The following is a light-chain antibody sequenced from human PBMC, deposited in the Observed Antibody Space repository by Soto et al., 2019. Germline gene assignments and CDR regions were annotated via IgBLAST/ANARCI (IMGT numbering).Light chain of an antibody. J-gene: IGKJ4*01. CDR2: GAS. CDR1: QSVSTN. Sequence: EIVMTQSPATLSVSPGERATLSCRASQSVSTNLAWYQQKPGQAPRLLIYGASTRATGIPARFRGSGSGTEFTLTISSLQSEDFAVYYCQERSRWPRATFGGGTKVEMK. V-gene: IGKV3-15*01. CDR3: QERSRWPRAT.